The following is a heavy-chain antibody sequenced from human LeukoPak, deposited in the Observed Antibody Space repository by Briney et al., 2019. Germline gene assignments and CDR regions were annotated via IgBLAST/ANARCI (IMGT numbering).Heavy chain of an antibody. Sequence: GGSLRLSCTASGFTFGDYAMTWVRQVPGKGLESVSYMSRSGDIIYYADSVKGRFTISRDNAKNTLYMRMSSLRAEDAAVYYCAKRRYDSSGHFDSWGQGTLVTVSS. CDR1: GFTFGDYA. CDR2: MSRSGDII. CDR3: AKRRYDSSGHFDS. D-gene: IGHD3-22*01. V-gene: IGHV3-48*03. J-gene: IGHJ4*02.